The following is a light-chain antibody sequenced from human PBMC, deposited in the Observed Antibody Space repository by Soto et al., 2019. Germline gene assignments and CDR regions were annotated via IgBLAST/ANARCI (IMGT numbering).Light chain of an antibody. Sequence: QSALTQPPSVSGAPGQRVIVSCTGSTSNIGAGYDVHWYQQLPGTSPKLLIFANSNRPSGVPDRFSASRSGSSASLTITGLQAEDEADYYCQSYDTGLSGSYVFGGGTRSPS. V-gene: IGLV1-40*01. CDR1: TSNIGAGYD. CDR3: QSYDTGLSGSYV. J-gene: IGLJ1*01. CDR2: ANS.